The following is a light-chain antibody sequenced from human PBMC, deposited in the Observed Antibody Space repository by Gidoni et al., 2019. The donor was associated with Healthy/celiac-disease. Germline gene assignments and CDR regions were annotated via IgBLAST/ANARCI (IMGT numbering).Light chain of an antibody. V-gene: IGKV4-1*01. Sequence: DIVMTQSPASLAVSLGERATINCKSSQSVLYSSNNKNYLAWYQQKPGQPPKLLIYWASTREYGVPDRFSGSGSGTDFTLTISSLQAEDVAVYYCQQYYSTPITFGPXTKVDIK. CDR1: QSVLYSSNNKNY. CDR2: WAS. J-gene: IGKJ3*01. CDR3: QQYYSTPIT.